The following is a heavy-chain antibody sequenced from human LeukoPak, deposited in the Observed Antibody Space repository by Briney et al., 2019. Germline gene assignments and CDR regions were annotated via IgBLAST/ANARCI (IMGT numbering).Heavy chain of an antibody. V-gene: IGHV4-31*03. J-gene: IGHJ4*02. CDR1: GGSISSGGYY. CDR3: ARRGRDGYNWGDYFDY. Sequence: SQTLSLTCTVSGGSISSGGYYWSWIRQHPGKGLEWIGYIYYSGSTYYNPSLKSRVTISVDTSKNQFSLKLSSVTAADTAVYYCARRGRDGYNWGDYFDYWGQGTLVTVSS. D-gene: IGHD5-24*01. CDR2: IYYSGST.